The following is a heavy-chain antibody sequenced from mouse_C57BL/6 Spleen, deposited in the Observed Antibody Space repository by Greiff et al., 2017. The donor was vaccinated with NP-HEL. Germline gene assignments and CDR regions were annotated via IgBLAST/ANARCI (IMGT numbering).Heavy chain of an antibody. CDR1: GYTFTSYT. D-gene: IGHD2-3*01. V-gene: IGHV1-4*01. J-gene: IGHJ2*01. Sequence: QVQLQQSGAELARPGASVKMSCKASGYTFTSYTMHWVKQRPGQGLEWIGYINPSSGYTKYNQKFKDKATLTADKSSSTAYMQLSSLTSEDSAVYYCAIGGGYYLFDYWGQGTTLTVSS. CDR2: INPSSGYT. CDR3: AIGGGYYLFDY.